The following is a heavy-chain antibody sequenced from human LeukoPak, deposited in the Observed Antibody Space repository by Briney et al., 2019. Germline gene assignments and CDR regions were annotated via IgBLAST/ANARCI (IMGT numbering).Heavy chain of an antibody. CDR1: GYSFTSYW. Sequence: GESLKTSCKGSGYSFTSYWIGWVRQMPGKGLEWMGIIYPGDSDTRYSPSFQGQVTISADKSISTAYLQWSSLKASDTAMYYCARHGARAAVSAEYFQHWGQGTLVTVSS. D-gene: IGHD6-13*01. J-gene: IGHJ1*01. CDR3: ARHGARAAVSAEYFQH. V-gene: IGHV5-51*01. CDR2: IYPGDSDT.